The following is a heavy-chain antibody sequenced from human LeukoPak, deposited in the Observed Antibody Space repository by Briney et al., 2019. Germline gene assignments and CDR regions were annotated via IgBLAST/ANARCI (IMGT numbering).Heavy chain of an antibody. CDR2: ISSSGSTI. CDR1: GFTFSDYY. J-gene: IGHJ5*02. V-gene: IGHV3-11*04. D-gene: IGHD3-22*01. Sequence: GGSLRLSCAASGFTFSDYYMSWIRQAPGKGLEWVSYISSSGSTIYYADSVKGRFTISRDNAKNSLYLQMNSLRAEDTAVYYRARSITMIVPWFDPWGQGTLVTVSS. CDR3: ARSITMIVPWFDP.